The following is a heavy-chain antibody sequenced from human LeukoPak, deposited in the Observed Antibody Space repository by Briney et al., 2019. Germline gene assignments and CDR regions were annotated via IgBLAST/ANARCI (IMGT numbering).Heavy chain of an antibody. Sequence: GGSLRLSCAASGFTFSSYAMSWVRQAPGKGLEWVSAISGSVGSTYYADSVKGRFTISRDNSKNTLYLQMNSLRAEDTAVYYCAKDPGPHYCSSTSCYDGAFDYWGQGTLVTVSS. CDR2: ISGSVGST. J-gene: IGHJ4*02. D-gene: IGHD2-2*01. V-gene: IGHV3-23*01. CDR3: AKDPGPHYCSSTSCYDGAFDY. CDR1: GFTFSSYA.